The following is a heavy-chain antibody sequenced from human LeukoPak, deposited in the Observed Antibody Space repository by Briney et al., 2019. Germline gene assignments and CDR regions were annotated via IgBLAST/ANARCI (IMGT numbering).Heavy chain of an antibody. CDR1: GYTFTSYG. CDR2: ISAYNGNT. CDR3: ARSITVTSAIPIPNLFDY. V-gene: IGHV1-18*01. Sequence: ASVKVSCKASGYTFTSYGISWVRQAPGQGLEWMGWISAYNGNTNYAQKLQGRVTMTTDTSTSTAYMELRSLRSDDTAVYYCARSITVTSAIPIPNLFDYWGQGTLVTVSS. D-gene: IGHD4-17*01. J-gene: IGHJ4*02.